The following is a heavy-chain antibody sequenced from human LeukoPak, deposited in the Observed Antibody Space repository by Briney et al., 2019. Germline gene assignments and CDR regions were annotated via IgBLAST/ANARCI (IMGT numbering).Heavy chain of an antibody. CDR2: FDPEDGET. D-gene: IGHD6-19*01. Sequence: ASVTVSFTVSVYTLTELSMHWVRQAPGKGLEWMGGFDPEDGETIYAQKFQGRVTMTEDTSTDTAYMELSSLRSEDTAVYYCATGAGFWFDPWGQGTLVTVSS. CDR3: ATGAGFWFDP. J-gene: IGHJ5*02. CDR1: VYTLTELS. V-gene: IGHV1-24*01.